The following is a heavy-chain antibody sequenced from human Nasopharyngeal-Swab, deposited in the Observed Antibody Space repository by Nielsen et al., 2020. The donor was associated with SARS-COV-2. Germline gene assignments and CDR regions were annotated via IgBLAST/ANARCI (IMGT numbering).Heavy chain of an antibody. CDR3: AREWYYYDSSGYSTYLDY. CDR1: GFTFSSYG. Sequence: GESLKISCAASGFTFSSYGMHWVRQAPGKGLEWVAVIWYDGSNKYYADSVKGRFTISRDNSKNTLYLQMNSLRAEDTAVYYCAREWYYYDSSGYSTYLDYWGQGTLVTVSS. CDR2: IWYDGSNK. J-gene: IGHJ4*02. D-gene: IGHD3-22*01. V-gene: IGHV3-33*01.